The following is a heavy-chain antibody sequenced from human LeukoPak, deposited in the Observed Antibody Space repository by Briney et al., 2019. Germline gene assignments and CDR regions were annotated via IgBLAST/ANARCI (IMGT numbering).Heavy chain of an antibody. CDR2: IYYSGST. CDR1: GGSISSGGYY. D-gene: IGHD3-22*01. CDR3: ARDRGSTYYYDSSGSRWFDP. J-gene: IGHJ5*02. V-gene: IGHV4-31*03. Sequence: SETLSLTCTVSGGSISSGGYYWSWIRQHPGKGLGWIGYIYYSGSTYYNPSLKSRVTISVDTSKNQFSLKLSSVTAADTAVYYYARDRGSTYYYDSSGSRWFDPWGQGTLVTVSS.